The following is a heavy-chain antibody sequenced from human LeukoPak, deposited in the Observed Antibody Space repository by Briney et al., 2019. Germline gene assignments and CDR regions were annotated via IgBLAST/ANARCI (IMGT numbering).Heavy chain of an antibody. D-gene: IGHD6-19*01. CDR3: VRIPDSTGFPNWFDP. Sequence: GGPLRLSCAASGFTFSTSTMNWVRQAPGKGLEWVSSISSSNDYIYYAHSVKGRFTISRDTAKNSLYLKLNSLRAEDTAVYYCVRIPDSTGFPNWFDPWGQGNLVTVSS. CDR1: GFTFSTST. J-gene: IGHJ5*02. CDR2: ISSSNDYI. V-gene: IGHV3-21*04.